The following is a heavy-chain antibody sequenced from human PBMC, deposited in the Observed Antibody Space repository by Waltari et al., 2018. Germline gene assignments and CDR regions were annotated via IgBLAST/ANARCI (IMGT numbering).Heavy chain of an antibody. V-gene: IGHV3-33*01. J-gene: IGHJ4*02. CDR2: IGFDGTTT. D-gene: IGHD6-6*01. CDR1: GFDLDNYG. CDR3: ARDDRSIAALQY. Sequence: QVQLVESGGGVVQPGRSLRLSCAAYGFDLDNYGMHWVRQAPGKGLEWVAIIGFDGTTTYYADSVKGRFTISRDSSRNTVYLQMKSLRAEDTAVYYCARDDRSIAALQYWGQGTLVTVSS.